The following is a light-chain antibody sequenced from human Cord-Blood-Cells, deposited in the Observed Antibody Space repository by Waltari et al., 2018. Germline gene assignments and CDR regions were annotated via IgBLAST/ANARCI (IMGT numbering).Light chain of an antibody. CDR3: QQSYSTPYT. CDR1: QSISSY. V-gene: IGKV1-39*01. J-gene: IGKJ2*01. CDR2: AAS. Sequence: DIQMTQSPSSLSASVGDRVTITCRASQSISSYLNWYQQKPGKAPKLLIYAASSLQSGVPSRFNCSGSGTDFTLTISSLQPEDYATYYFQQSYSTPYTFGQGTKLEIK.